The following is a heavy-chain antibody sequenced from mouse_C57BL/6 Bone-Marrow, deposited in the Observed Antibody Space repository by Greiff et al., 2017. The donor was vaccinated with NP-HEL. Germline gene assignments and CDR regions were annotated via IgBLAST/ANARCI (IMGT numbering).Heavy chain of an antibody. CDR2: INPYNGGT. CDR3: ARDWDYFDY. V-gene: IGHV1-19*01. J-gene: IGHJ2*01. CDR1: GYTFTDYY. Sequence: EVQLQQSGPVLVKPGASVKMSCKASGYTFTDYYMNWVKQSHGKSLEWIGVINPYNGGTSYNQKFKGKATLTVDKSSSTAYMELNSLTSEDSAVYYCARDWDYFDYWGQGTTLTVSS. D-gene: IGHD4-1*01.